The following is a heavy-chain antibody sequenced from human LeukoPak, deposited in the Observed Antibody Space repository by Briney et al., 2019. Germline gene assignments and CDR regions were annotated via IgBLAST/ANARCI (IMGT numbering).Heavy chain of an antibody. V-gene: IGHV3-23*01. CDR1: GFTFSSYA. Sequence: GGSLRLSCEASGFTFSSYAMSWVRQAPGKGLEWVSGIIDSGDITYYANSVKGGFTISRDNSKKTLYMEMNSLRAEDTAVYYCAKLGGQEVYNCYVGVWGKGTTVAVSS. CDR3: AKLGGQEVYNCYVGV. D-gene: IGHD3-16*01. CDR2: IIDSGDIT. J-gene: IGHJ6*03.